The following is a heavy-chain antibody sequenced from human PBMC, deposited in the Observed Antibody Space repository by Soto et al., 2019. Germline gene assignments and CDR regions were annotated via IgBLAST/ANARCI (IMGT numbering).Heavy chain of an antibody. D-gene: IGHD3-22*01. J-gene: IGHJ1*01. Sequence: QVQLVQSGAEVKKPGSSVKVSCKASGGTFSSYAISWVRQAPGQGLEWMGGIIPIFGTANYAQKFQGRVTITADESTSTAYMELSSLRSEDTAVYYCARDRYYYYSSGRGSAEYFQHWGQGTLVTVSS. CDR3: ARDRYYYYSSGRGSAEYFQH. CDR1: GGTFSSYA. CDR2: IIPIFGTA. V-gene: IGHV1-69*01.